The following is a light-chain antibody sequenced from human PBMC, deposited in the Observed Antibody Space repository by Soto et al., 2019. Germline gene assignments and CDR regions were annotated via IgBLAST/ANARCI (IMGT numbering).Light chain of an antibody. CDR1: QSVSSY. V-gene: IGKV3-11*01. J-gene: IGKJ5*01. CDR2: DAS. Sequence: EVVLSQSPATLSLYPGERATLSCRASQSVSSYLAWYRQIPGQAPRLLIYDASKRATGIPDRFSGGGSGTDFTLTISSLEPEDFAVYYCQQRSNLPPTSGQGGRLAI. CDR3: QQRSNLPPT.